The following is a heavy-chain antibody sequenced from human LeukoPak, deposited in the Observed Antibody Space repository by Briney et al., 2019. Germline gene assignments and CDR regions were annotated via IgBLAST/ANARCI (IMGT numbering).Heavy chain of an antibody. D-gene: IGHD6-13*01. Sequence: ASVKVSCKASGYTFSRYDINWVRQATGQGLEWMGWMNPNSGNTGYAQKFQGRVTMTRNTSISTAYMELSSLRSEDTAVYYCARGSSSWESYFDYWGQGTLVTVPS. CDR1: GYTFSRYD. J-gene: IGHJ4*02. CDR3: ARGSSSWESYFDY. CDR2: MNPNSGNT. V-gene: IGHV1-8*01.